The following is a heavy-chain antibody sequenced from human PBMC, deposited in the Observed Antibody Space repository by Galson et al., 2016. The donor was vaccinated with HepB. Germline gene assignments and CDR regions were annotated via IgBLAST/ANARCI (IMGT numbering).Heavy chain of an antibody. Sequence: SMRLSCAASGFTFSDYWMTWVRRAPGKRLEWVANMKQGGRAKYSVASVKGRFTISRENVKNLLYLQMNSLRVEDTAVYYCAGDSGRYYIGDWGQGILVTVSS. V-gene: IGHV3-7*03. CDR3: AGDSGRYYIGD. CDR1: GFTFSDYW. D-gene: IGHD2-15*01. CDR2: MKQGGRAK. J-gene: IGHJ4*02.